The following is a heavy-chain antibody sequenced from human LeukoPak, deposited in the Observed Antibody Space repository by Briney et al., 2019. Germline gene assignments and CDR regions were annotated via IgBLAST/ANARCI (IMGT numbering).Heavy chain of an antibody. CDR1: GFSFSTHS. D-gene: IGHD1-26*01. CDR3: AGDGVGVLPGDAFDI. V-gene: IGHV3-21*05. Sequence: PGGSLTLSCAASGFSFSTHSMNWVRQAPGKGLEWFSFINLDGTDIHYGESVKGRFTISRDNAKNSLYLQMHTLRAEDTAVYYCAGDGVGVLPGDAFDIWSQGTMVTVSS. CDR2: INLDGTDI. J-gene: IGHJ3*02.